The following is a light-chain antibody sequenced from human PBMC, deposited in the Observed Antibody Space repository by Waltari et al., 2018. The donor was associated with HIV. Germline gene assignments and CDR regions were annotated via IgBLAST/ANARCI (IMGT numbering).Light chain of an antibody. Sequence: SYVLTQPPSLPVVPAQPARITCGGNNIGRNGVHWYQHKPSQAPVLGVYADSHRPSGIPERFSGSSSWNTATLTISRVEAGDEADFYCQVWDSSTDLRVFGGGTKLTVL. V-gene: IGLV3-21*02. CDR3: QVWDSSTDLRV. J-gene: IGLJ2*01. CDR2: ADS. CDR1: NIGRNG.